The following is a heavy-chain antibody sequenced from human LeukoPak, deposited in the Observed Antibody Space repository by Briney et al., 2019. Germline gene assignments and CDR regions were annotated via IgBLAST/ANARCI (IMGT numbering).Heavy chain of an antibody. J-gene: IGHJ4*02. V-gene: IGHV3-30-3*01. Sequence: GRSLRLSCAGSGFFFRNYAMYWGRQAPGKGLEWVAVMSYDGSRKHYADSVKGRFTISSDHSKNTLYLQMNSLRAEDTAMYYCARGYYYGSSGFHHTDYWGQGTLVTVSS. CDR3: ARGYYYGSSGFHHTDY. CDR2: MSYDGSRK. CDR1: GFFFRNYA. D-gene: IGHD3-22*01.